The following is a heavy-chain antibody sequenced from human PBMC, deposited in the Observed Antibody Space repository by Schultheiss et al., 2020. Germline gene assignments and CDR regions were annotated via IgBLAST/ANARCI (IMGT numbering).Heavy chain of an antibody. CDR1: GFTFSSYS. CDR3: AKVDYDYNDEDYFDY. Sequence: GGSLRLSCAASGFTFSSYSMNWVRQAPGKGLEWVSILYSGGSTFYADSVKGRFTISRDNAKNSVYLQMNSLRAEDTAVYYCAKVDYDYNDEDYFDYWGQGTLVTVSS. D-gene: IGHD3-16*01. V-gene: IGHV3-66*01. J-gene: IGHJ4*02. CDR2: LYSGGST.